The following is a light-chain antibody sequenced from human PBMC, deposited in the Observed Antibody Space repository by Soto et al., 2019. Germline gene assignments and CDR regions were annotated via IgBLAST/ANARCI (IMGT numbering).Light chain of an antibody. CDR3: QQYNNWPIR. CDR1: QSVSTI. CDR2: GAS. J-gene: IGKJ5*01. V-gene: IGKV3-15*01. Sequence: EIVVSKSPATLSLSPGASATLSCRASQSVSTILAWYQQKPGQVPRVLIYGASTRATGIPARFSGSGSGTEFTLTISLQSEDFAVYFCQQYNNWPIRFGHGTRLEI.